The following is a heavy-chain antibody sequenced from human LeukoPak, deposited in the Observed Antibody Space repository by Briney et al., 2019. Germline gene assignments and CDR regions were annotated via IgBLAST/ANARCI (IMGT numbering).Heavy chain of an antibody. CDR2: IYSGGST. CDR1: GFTVSSTY. J-gene: IGHJ3*02. D-gene: IGHD5-18*01. Sequence: GGSLRLSCAASGFTVSSTYMSWVRQAPGKGLEWVSVIYSGGSTYYADSVKGRFTISRDNSKNTLYLQMNSLRAEDTAVYYCARDTAMATTGAFDIWGQGTMVTVSS. V-gene: IGHV3-53*01. CDR3: ARDTAMATTGAFDI.